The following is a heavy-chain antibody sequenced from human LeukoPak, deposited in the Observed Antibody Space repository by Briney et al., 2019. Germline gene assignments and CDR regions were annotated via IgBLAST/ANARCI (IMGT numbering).Heavy chain of an antibody. V-gene: IGHV3-48*03. CDR2: ISRSATTI. CDR3: ARVGALSSSWLLY. D-gene: IGHD6-13*01. J-gene: IGHJ4*02. Sequence: GGSLRLSCAASGFTFRSYGMNWVRQAPGKGLEWVSSISRSATTIYYADSVKGRFTISRDNAKNSLYLQMNSLRAEDTAVYFCARVGALSSSWLLYWGQGTLVTVSS. CDR1: GFTFRSYG.